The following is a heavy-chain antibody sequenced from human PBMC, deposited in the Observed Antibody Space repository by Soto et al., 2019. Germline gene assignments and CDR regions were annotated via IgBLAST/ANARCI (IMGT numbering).Heavy chain of an antibody. CDR2: ISIAGET. CDR1: GFTFSSYD. V-gene: IGHV3-13*01. J-gene: IGHJ4*02. Sequence: EVQLVESGGGLVQPGESLRLSCSASGFTFSSYDMHWVRQVTGKGLEWVSAISIAGETFYADSLKGRFTISRDNAKNSLYRQRNSLRAEDTAVYYCARERDSYSAAWQEFNYWGQGTLVTVSS. CDR3: ARERDSYSAAWQEFNY. D-gene: IGHD6-13*01.